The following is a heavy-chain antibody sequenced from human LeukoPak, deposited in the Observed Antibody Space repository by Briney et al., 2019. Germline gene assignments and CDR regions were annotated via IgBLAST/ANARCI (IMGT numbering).Heavy chain of an antibody. CDR2: LNYNGGGT. J-gene: IGHJ4*02. Sequence: GGSLRLSCAASGFTFDDYGFSWVRQAPGRGLEWVCDLNYNGGGTGYADSVKGRFTVSRDNAKNTLYLQMNSLTADDTALYYCARERIGGSLDYWGQGTLVTVSS. V-gene: IGHV3-20*04. CDR1: GFTFDDYG. D-gene: IGHD1-26*01. CDR3: ARERIGGSLDY.